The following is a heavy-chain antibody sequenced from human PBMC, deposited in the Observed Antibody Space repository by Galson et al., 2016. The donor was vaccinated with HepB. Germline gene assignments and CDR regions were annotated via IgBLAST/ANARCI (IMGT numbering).Heavy chain of an antibody. J-gene: IGHJ4*02. D-gene: IGHD5-18*01. CDR3: AKRWATGMVSQFDH. Sequence: SLRLSCAASGFTFSSYAMSWVRQAPGKGLEWVSSISTSEGSAYYTGSVRGRFTISRDNSRNTLSLEMSSLRADDTAVYYCAKRWATGMVSQFDHWGQGTLVTVSP. V-gene: IGHV3-23*01. CDR1: GFTFSSYA. CDR2: ISTSEGSA.